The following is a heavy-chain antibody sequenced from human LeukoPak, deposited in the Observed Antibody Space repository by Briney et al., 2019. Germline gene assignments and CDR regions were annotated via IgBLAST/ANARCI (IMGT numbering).Heavy chain of an antibody. Sequence: SETLSLTCTVSGGSISSYYWSWIRQPPGKGLEWIGYIDYSGSTIHNPSLKSRVTISVNTSKNQFSLQLTSVTAADTAVYYCARSGGLYTSTWYFHPWGQGTLVTVSS. J-gene: IGHJ1*01. V-gene: IGHV4-59*01. CDR3: ARSGGLYTSTWYFHP. CDR1: GGSISSYY. CDR2: IDYSGST. D-gene: IGHD6-13*01.